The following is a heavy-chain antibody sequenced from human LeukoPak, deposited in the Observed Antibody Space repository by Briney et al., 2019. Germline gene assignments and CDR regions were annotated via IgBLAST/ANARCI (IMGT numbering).Heavy chain of an antibody. V-gene: IGHV3-23*01. CDR1: GFTFSSYA. CDR2: ISGSGGST. D-gene: IGHD1-26*01. Sequence: GGSLRLSCAASGFTFSSYAMSWVRQAPGKGLEWVSAISGSGGSTYYADSVKGRFTISRDNSKNTLYLQMNSLRAEDTAVYYCATQHSGSLLTPLGYWGQGTLVTVSS. CDR3: ATQHSGSLLTPLGY. J-gene: IGHJ4*02.